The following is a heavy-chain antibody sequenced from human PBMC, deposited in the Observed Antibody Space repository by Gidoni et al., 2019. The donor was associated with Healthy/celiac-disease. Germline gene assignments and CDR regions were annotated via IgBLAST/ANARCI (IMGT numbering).Heavy chain of an antibody. CDR2: ISSNGGST. V-gene: IGHV3-64*01. CDR3: ARGYCSSTSCRDYYYYMDV. J-gene: IGHJ6*03. D-gene: IGHD2-2*01. CDR1: GFPFSSYA. Sequence: EVQLVESGGGLVQPGGSLRLSCAASGFPFSSYAMNWVRQAPGKGLEYVSAISSNGGSTYYANSVKGRFTISRDNSKNTLYLQMGSLRAEDMAVYYCARGYCSSTSCRDYYYYMDVWGKGTTVTVSS.